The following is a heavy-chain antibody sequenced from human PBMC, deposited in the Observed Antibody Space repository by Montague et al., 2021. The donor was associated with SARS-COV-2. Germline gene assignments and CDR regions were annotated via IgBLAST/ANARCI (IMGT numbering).Heavy chain of an antibody. Sequence: SETLSLTCTVSGDSISNYYWNWIRQPQGKGLEWVWYIYYNGSTNYNTSLTIRVTISVDTSKNQLSLKLRSVTAADTAVYYCARAGLKYAGYFYFAFDFWGQGTPVTVSS. CDR3: ARAGLKYAGYFYFAFDF. J-gene: IGHJ4*02. CDR2: IYYNGST. CDR1: GDSISNYY. D-gene: IGHD1-26*01. V-gene: IGHV4-59*01.